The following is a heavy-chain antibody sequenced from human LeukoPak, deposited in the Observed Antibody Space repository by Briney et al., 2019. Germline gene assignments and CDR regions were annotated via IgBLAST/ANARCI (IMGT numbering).Heavy chain of an antibody. Sequence: ASVKVSCKASGGTFSSYAISWVRQAPGQGLEWMGGIIPIFGTANYAQKFQGRVTITADESTSTAYMELSSLRSEDTAVYFCARYNSAWKTDDYWGQGTLVTVSS. CDR1: GGTFSSYA. CDR2: IIPIFGTA. V-gene: IGHV1-69*13. D-gene: IGHD6-19*01. J-gene: IGHJ4*02. CDR3: ARYNSAWKTDDY.